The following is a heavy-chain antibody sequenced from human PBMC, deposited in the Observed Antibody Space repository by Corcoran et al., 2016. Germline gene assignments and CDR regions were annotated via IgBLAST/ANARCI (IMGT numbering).Heavy chain of an antibody. D-gene: IGHD3-3*01. J-gene: IGHJ6*02. CDR1: GFTFISYG. V-gene: IGHV3-30*18. CDR3: AKGTNYDFWSGYYTTVGIGMDV. Sequence: QVQLGESGEGVVQPGRYLRLSCAASGFTFISYGMHWGRQAPGKRLEWVAVISYDGSNKYYADSVKGRFTISRDNSKNTLYLQMNSLRAEDSGVYFCAKGTNYDFWSGYYTTVGIGMDVWGQGTTVTVSS. CDR2: ISYDGSNK.